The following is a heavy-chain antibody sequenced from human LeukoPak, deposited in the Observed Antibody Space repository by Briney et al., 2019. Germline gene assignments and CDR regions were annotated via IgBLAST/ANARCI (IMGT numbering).Heavy chain of an antibody. V-gene: IGHV1-18*01. D-gene: IGHD2-2*01. CDR2: ISAYNGNT. CDR3: ARDRECLYCSSTTTFDP. CDR1: GYTFTSYG. J-gene: IGHJ5*02. Sequence: GASVKVSCKASGYTFTSYGISWVRQAPGQGLEWMGWISAYNGNTNYAQKLQGRVTMTTDTSTSTAYMELRSLRSDDTAVYYCARDRECLYCSSTTTFDPWGQGTLVTVSS.